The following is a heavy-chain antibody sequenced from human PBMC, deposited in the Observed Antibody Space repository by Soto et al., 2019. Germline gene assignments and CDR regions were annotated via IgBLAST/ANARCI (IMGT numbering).Heavy chain of an antibody. CDR1: GFTFSTYA. CDR2: IRGSGGDT. J-gene: IGHJ3*02. Sequence: EVQLLESGGDLVQPGGSLRLSCAASGFTFSTYAMTWVRQAPKKGLEWVSAIRGSGGDTYYADSVRGRFTISRDNSKNSLYLQMNSLRAEDTAVYYCATEVAGSADDLFDIWGQGTMVTVSS. V-gene: IGHV3-23*01. CDR3: ATEVAGSADDLFDI. D-gene: IGHD3-10*01.